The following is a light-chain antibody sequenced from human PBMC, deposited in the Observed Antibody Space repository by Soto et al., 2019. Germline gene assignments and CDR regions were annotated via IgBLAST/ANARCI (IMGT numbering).Light chain of an antibody. V-gene: IGKV1-27*01. Sequence: DIQMTQSPSALSASVGDRVTITCRAIQSISNYLAWYQQKPWKVPKLLIYAASTLQSGVPSRFSGSGSGTDFTLTISSLQPEDVATYYCQKYNSAPVWFGQGTKVEIK. J-gene: IGKJ1*01. CDR2: AAS. CDR1: QSISNY. CDR3: QKYNSAPVW.